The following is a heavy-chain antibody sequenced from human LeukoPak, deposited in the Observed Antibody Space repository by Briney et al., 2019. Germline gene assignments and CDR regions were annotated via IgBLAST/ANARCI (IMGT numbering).Heavy chain of an antibody. CDR1: GFTLSTNA. V-gene: IGHV3-7*01. J-gene: IGHJ4*02. CDR3: AREDGYCSGGNCYSYFDS. CDR2: IKKTGSET. D-gene: IGHD2-15*01. Sequence: GSLRLSCLTSGFTLSTNAMSWVRQAPGKGLEWVAYIKKTGSETYYVDSVKGRFTITRDNTRNSLFLQMYSLRAEDTAVYFCAREDGYCSGGNCYSYFDSWGQGTLVTVSS.